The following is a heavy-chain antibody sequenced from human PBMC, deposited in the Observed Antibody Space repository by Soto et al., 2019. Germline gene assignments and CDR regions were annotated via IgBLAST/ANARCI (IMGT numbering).Heavy chain of an antibody. CDR1: GYTFTSYA. Sequence: GASVKVSCKASGYTFTSYAMHWVRQAPGQRLEWMGWINAGNGNTKYSQKFQGRVTITRDTSASTAYMELSSLRSEDTAVYYCARATYILRFLEWLPTSSYYGMDVWGQGTTVTAP. CDR3: ARATYILRFLEWLPTSSYYGMDV. J-gene: IGHJ6*02. V-gene: IGHV1-3*01. CDR2: INAGNGNT. D-gene: IGHD3-3*01.